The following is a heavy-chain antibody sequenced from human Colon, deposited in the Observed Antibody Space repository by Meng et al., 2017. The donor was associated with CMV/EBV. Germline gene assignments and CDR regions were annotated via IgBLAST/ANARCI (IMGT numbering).Heavy chain of an antibody. V-gene: IGHV3-7*01. CDR1: GFSSTTFW. J-gene: IGHJ6*02. CDR2: VKEDGTGQ. CDR3: VRYANSHYGMDV. Sequence: GESLKISCAASGFSSTTFWMTWVRQAPGKGLEWVANVKEDGTGQWYVDSVKGRFTVSKDNAKQSVYLQMDSLRAEDTAVYYCVRYANSHYGMDVWGQGTTVTVSS. D-gene: IGHD4-23*01.